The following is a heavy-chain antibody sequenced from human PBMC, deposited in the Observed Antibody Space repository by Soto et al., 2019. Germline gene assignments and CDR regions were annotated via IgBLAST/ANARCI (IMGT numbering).Heavy chain of an antibody. V-gene: IGHV1-24*01. CDR1: GYTLTELS. J-gene: IGHJ6*02. D-gene: IGHD2-2*01. CDR2: FDPEDGET. CDR3: ATNIVVVGGMDV. Sequence: ASVKVSCKVSGYTLTELSMHWVRQAPGKGLEWMGGFDPEDGETIYAQKFQGRVTMTEDTSTDTAYMELSSLGSEDTAVYYCATNIVVVGGMDVWGQGTTVTVSS.